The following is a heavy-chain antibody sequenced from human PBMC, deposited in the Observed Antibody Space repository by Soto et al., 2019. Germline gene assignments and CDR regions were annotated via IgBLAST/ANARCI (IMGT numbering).Heavy chain of an antibody. J-gene: IGHJ6*03. Sequence: SETLSLTCTVSGGSISSYYWSWIRQPPGKGLEWIGYIYYSGSTNYNPSLKSRVTISVDTSKNQFSLKLSSVTAADTAVYYCARSVHSYYDILTGYYINGVYYYYYMDVWGKGTTVT. CDR1: GGSISSYY. V-gene: IGHV4-59*08. D-gene: IGHD3-9*01. CDR3: ARSVHSYYDILTGYYINGVYYYYYMDV. CDR2: IYYSGST.